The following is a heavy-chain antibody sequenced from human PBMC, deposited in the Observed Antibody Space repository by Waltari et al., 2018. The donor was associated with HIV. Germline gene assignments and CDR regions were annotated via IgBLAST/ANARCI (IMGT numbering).Heavy chain of an antibody. CDR1: GYTFTHHD. V-gene: IGHV1-8*01. D-gene: IGHD1-26*01. CDR3: ARGVGSNGRDWYDP. J-gene: IGHJ5*02. Sequence: QVQLVQSGAEVKKPGASVKVPCKASGYTFTHHDINWVRQAPGQGLEWMGWRNSNSGNSASSQKFQGRVTMTRDTSIGTAYMGLSSLRSEDTAVYYCARGVGSNGRDWYDPWGQGPL. CDR2: RNSNSGNS.